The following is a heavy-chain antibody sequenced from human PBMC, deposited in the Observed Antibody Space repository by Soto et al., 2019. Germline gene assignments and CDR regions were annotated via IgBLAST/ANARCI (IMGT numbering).Heavy chain of an antibody. CDR3: ARDGITGTTAAFDI. Sequence: TLSLTCTVSGGSISSSGYYWSWIRQHPGKGLEWIGYIYYSGSTFYNPSLKSRVTISVDTSKNQFSLELSSVTAADTAVYYCARDGITGTTAAFDIWGQGTMVTVSS. CDR1: GGSISSSGYY. J-gene: IGHJ3*02. D-gene: IGHD1-7*01. V-gene: IGHV4-31*03. CDR2: IYYSGST.